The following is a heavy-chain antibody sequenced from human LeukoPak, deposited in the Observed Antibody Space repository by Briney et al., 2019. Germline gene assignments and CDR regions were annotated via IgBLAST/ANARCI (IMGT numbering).Heavy chain of an antibody. Sequence: GGSLRLSCAASGFTFSSSSMNWVRQAPEKGLEWVSYISTSGGTIYYADSVKGRFTISRDNAKDSLYLQMDSLRAEDTAVYYCARHIPFDCWGQGTLVTVSS. D-gene: IGHD2-21*01. CDR1: GFTFSSSS. J-gene: IGHJ4*02. CDR2: ISTSGGTI. V-gene: IGHV3-48*01. CDR3: ARHIPFDC.